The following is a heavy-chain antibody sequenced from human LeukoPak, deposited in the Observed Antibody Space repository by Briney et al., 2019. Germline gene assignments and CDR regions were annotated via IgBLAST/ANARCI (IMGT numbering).Heavy chain of an antibody. Sequence: PSGTLSLTCAVYGGSFSGYYWSWIRQPPGKGLEWIGEINHSGSTNYNPSLKSRVTISVDTSKNQFSLKLSSVTAADTAVYYCASPSGTLSSYWYFYLWGRGTLVTVSS. CDR3: ASPSGTLSSYWYFYL. CDR2: INHSGST. V-gene: IGHV4-34*01. J-gene: IGHJ2*01. D-gene: IGHD1-26*01. CDR1: GGSFSGYY.